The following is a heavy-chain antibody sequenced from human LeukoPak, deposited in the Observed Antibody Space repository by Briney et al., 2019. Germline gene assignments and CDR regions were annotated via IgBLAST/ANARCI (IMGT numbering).Heavy chain of an antibody. V-gene: IGHV3-23*01. CDR1: GFTFSSYV. CDR2: ISGSGGRT. D-gene: IGHD5-12*01. Sequence: GGSLRLSCAASGFTFSSYVMSWVRQAPGKGLEWVSVISGSGGRTYCADSVKGRFTISRDNSKNTLYVQMNSLRAEDTAVYYCAKDLLAATIDYYFDYWGQGTLVTVSS. J-gene: IGHJ4*02. CDR3: AKDLLAATIDYYFDY.